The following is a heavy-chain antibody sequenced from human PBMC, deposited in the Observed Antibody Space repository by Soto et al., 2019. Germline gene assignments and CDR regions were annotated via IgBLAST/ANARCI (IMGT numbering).Heavy chain of an antibody. CDR1: GFTFSSYS. D-gene: IGHD3-22*01. V-gene: IGHV3-48*01. CDR3: ARDQLYYNDISGRPLNAFAV. CDR2: ISSSSTI. J-gene: IGHJ3*01. Sequence: PGGSLRLSCAASGFTFSSYSMNWVRQAPGKGLEWVSYISSSSTIYYADSVKGRFTISRDNAKNSLYLQMNSLRAEDTAVYYCARDQLYYNDISGRPLNAFAVWGQGTMVTVSS.